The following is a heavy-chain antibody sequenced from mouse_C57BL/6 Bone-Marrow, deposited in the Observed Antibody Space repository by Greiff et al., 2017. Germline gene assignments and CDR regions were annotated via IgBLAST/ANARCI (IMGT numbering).Heavy chain of an antibody. CDR3: ARHALYDYPWFAY. D-gene: IGHD2-4*01. CDR2: ISGGGGNT. Sequence: EVKLMESGGGLVKPGGSLKLSCAASGFTFSSYTMSWVRQTPEKRLEWVATISGGGGNTYYPDSVKGRFTISRDNAKNTLYLQMSSLRSEDTALYYCARHALYDYPWFAYWGQGTLVTVSA. CDR1: GFTFSSYT. J-gene: IGHJ3*01. V-gene: IGHV5-9*01.